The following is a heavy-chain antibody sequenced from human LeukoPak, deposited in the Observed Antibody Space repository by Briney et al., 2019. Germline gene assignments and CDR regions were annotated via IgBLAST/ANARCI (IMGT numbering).Heavy chain of an antibody. D-gene: IGHD3-10*01. J-gene: IGHJ4*02. CDR1: GGTFSSYA. CDR3: ARDRTLHGSGSYYFDY. CDR2: IIPIFGTA. V-gene: IGHV1-69*13. Sequence: ASVKVSCKASGGTFSSYAISWVRQAPGQGLEWMGGIIPIFGTANYAQKFQGRVTITADESTSTAYMELSRLSSDDTAVYYCARDRTLHGSGSYYFDYWGQGTLVTVSS.